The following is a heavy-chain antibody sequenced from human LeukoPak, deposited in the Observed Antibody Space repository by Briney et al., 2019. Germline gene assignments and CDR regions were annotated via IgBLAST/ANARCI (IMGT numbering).Heavy chain of an antibody. CDR3: ARDVLPLGFDY. V-gene: IGHV3-21*01. CDR2: ISSSSSYI. J-gene: IGHJ4*02. CDR1: GFTFSSYS. Sequence: GGSLRLSGAASGFTFSSYSMNWVRQAPGKGLEWVSSISSSSSYIYYADSVKGRFTISRDNAKNSLYLQMNSLRAEDTAVYYCARDVLPLGFDYWGQGTLVTVSS. D-gene: IGHD7-27*01.